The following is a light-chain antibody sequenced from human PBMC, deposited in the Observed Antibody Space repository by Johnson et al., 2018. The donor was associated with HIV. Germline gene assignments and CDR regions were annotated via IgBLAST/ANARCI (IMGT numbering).Light chain of an antibody. CDR3: GTWDSSLSGGV. CDR1: KSNIGNNY. V-gene: IGLV1-51*02. CDR2: ENN. Sequence: QSVLTQPPSVSAAPGQKVTISCSGTKSNIGNNYVSWYQQFPGTAPKLLIYENNKRSSGIPDRFSGSKSGTSATLGITGLPTGDEADYYFGTWDSSLSGGVFGTVTKVTVL. J-gene: IGLJ1*01.